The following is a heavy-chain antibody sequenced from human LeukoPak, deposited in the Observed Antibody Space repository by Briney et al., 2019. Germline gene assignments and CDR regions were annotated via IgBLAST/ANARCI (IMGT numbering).Heavy chain of an antibody. J-gene: IGHJ4*02. CDR3: AKGHNILTGYFSFDY. CDR1: GFTFSSYS. V-gene: IGHV3-23*01. Sequence: PGGSLRLSCAASGFTFSSYSMNWIRQAPGKGLEWVSTISGGTGSTYYADSVKGRFTISRDNSKNTLYLQMNSLRAEDTAVYYCAKGHNILTGYFSFDYWGQGTLVTVSS. CDR2: ISGGTGST. D-gene: IGHD3-9*01.